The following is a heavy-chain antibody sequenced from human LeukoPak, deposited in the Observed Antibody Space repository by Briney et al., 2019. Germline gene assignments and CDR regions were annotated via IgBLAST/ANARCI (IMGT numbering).Heavy chain of an antibody. CDR2: IKQDGNEK. V-gene: IGHV3-7*01. CDR3: ARGRRITIFGVVIEGWFDP. CDR1: GFTFSSYW. D-gene: IGHD3-3*01. Sequence: GGSLRLSCAASGFTFSSYWMNWVRQAPGKGLEWVANIKQDGNEKYYVGSVKGRFTISRDNSKNTLYLQMGSLRAEDMAVYYCARGRRITIFGVVIEGWFDPWGQGTLVTVSS. J-gene: IGHJ5*02.